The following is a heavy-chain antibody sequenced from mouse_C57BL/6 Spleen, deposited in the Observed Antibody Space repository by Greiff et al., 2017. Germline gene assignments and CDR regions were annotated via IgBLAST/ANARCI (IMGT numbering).Heavy chain of an antibody. CDR1: GFTFNTYA. CDR2: IRSKSSNYAT. J-gene: IGHJ4*01. V-gene: IGHV10-3*01. D-gene: IGHD2-4*01. CDR3: VREDIYYDYDGPYAMDY. Sequence: EVMLVESGGGLVQPKGSLKLSCAASGFTFNTYAMHWVRQAPGKGLEWVARIRSKSSNYATYYADSVKDRFTISRDDSQSMLYLQMNNLKTEDTAMYYCVREDIYYDYDGPYAMDYWGQGTSVTVSS.